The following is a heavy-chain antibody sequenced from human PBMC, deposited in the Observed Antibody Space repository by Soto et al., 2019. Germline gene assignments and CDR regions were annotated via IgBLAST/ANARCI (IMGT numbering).Heavy chain of an antibody. CDR2: IYYSGLT. Sequence: QVQLQESGPGLAKPSETLSLTCTVSGGSISSYYWSCIRQPPGKGLEWIGYIYYSGLTNYNPSRKSRVTISVDTSKHWVDLKLSSGTAADTAVYYCTRDLQYYDSSGMQACFDYWGQGTLVTVAS. CDR3: TRDLQYYDSSGMQACFDY. D-gene: IGHD3-22*01. V-gene: IGHV4-59*01. J-gene: IGHJ4*02. CDR1: GGSISSYY.